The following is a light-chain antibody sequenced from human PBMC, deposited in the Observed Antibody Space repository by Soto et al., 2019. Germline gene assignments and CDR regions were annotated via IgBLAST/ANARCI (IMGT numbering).Light chain of an antibody. CDR2: KDP. CDR1: SGEIAYNN. V-gene: IGLV6-57*01. CDR3: QSYYSSDVV. Sequence: NFMLTQPHSVSESPGKTVTISCTRSSGEIAYNNVQWLQQRPGISPTTVIYKDPQRPSGVPDRFSGSIDSSSNSASLTISGLNTEDEADYFCQSYYSSDVVFGGGTKLTVL. J-gene: IGLJ2*01.